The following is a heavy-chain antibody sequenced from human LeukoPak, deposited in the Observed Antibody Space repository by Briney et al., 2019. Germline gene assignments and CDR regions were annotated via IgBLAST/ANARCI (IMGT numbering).Heavy chain of an antibody. CDR3: ASGPPGVLRFVEWNSPLDY. V-gene: IGHV1-2*02. CDR2: INPNSGGT. Sequence: ASVKVSCKASGYSFTDDYMNWVREASGQGLEWMGGINPNSGGTNYAHKYQDRVTMTTHTSISTAYMALSRLRSDDTSVYYCASGPPGVLRFVEWNSPLDYWGQGTLVTVSS. CDR1: GYSFTDDY. D-gene: IGHD3-3*01. J-gene: IGHJ4*02.